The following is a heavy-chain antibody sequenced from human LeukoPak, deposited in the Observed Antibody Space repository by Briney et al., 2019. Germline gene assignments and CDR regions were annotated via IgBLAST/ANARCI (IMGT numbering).Heavy chain of an antibody. CDR2: INHRDST. J-gene: IGHJ5*02. D-gene: IGHD3-10*01. V-gene: IGHV4-34*01. CDR1: GGSFGGYY. CDR3: AKSLYGSGSYYNLFDP. Sequence: PSETLSLTCVVYGGSFGGYYWSGLRQSPGKGLEWIGEINHRDSTNYHPSLKRRLTISLDTSKNQFSLKLRSVSGADTAVYYWAKSLYGSGSYYNLFDPWGQGTLVTVSS.